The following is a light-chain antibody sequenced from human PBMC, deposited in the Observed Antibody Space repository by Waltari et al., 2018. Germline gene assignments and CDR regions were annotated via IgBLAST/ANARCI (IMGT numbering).Light chain of an antibody. CDR1: QSVSSY. CDR3: QQRSNWLT. CDR2: DAS. V-gene: IGKV3-11*01. J-gene: IGKJ4*01. Sequence: EIVLTQSPATLSLSPGERATPSCRASQSVSSYLAWYQQKPGQAPRLLIYDASNRATRIPARFSGSESGTDFTLTISSLEPEDFAVYYCQQRSNWLTFGGGTKVEIK.